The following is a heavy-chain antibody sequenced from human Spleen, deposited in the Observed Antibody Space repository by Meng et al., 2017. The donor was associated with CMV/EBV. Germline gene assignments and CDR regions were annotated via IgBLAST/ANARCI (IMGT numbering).Heavy chain of an antibody. Sequence: GESLKISCEASGFTFSDFYMTWIRQAPGKGLEWVAVISYDGSNKYYADSVKGRFTISRDNSKNTLYLQMNSLRAEDTAVYYCARGGYSYEVYFDYWGQGTLVTVSS. V-gene: IGHV3-30-3*01. J-gene: IGHJ4*02. CDR2: ISYDGSNK. CDR3: ARGGYSYEVYFDY. CDR1: GFTFSDFY. D-gene: IGHD5-18*01.